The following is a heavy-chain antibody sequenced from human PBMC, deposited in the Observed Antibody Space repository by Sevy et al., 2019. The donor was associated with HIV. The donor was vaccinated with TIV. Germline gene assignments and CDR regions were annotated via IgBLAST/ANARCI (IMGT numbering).Heavy chain of an antibody. V-gene: IGHV4-39*01. J-gene: IGHJ1*01. CDR1: GGSINNKAYY. Sequence: SETLSLTCTVSGGSINNKAYYWAWIRQPPGKGLEWIGSMSYNGNSYYTPSLNCRVTISLDTSKNQFSLRLTFVTAADTAVYYSARRLAAAGGGNEYFQPWGQGTLVTVSS. D-gene: IGHD6-13*01. CDR3: ARRLAAAGGGNEYFQP. CDR2: MSYNGNS.